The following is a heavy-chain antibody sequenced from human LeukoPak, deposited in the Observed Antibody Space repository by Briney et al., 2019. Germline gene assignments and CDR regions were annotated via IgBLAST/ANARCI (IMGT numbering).Heavy chain of an antibody. D-gene: IGHD2-21*02. CDR3: ARALGVTPPYYFSYRMDV. J-gene: IGHJ6*04. CDR2: IKQDGIEK. V-gene: IGHV3-7*03. CDR1: GFTFSSYW. Sequence: PGGSLRLSCAASGFTFSSYWMTWVRQAPGKGLEWVANIKQDGIEKYYVDSVKGRFTISRDNAENSMYLQMNSLRAEDTAVYFCARALGVTPPYYFSYRMDVWGKGATVTVSS.